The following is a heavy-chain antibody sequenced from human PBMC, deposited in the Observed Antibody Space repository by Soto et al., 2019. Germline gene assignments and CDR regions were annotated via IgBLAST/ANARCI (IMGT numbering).Heavy chain of an antibody. D-gene: IGHD6-13*01. Sequence: GGSLRPSCAASGFTFSSFAISWVRQAPGKGLDWVSAISGSGGSTYSADSVKGRFTISRGNSKNTLYLQMSSLRAEDTAVYYCARGSSAGKGSPPDFWGQGSLVTVSS. V-gene: IGHV3-23*01. J-gene: IGHJ4*02. CDR3: ARGSSAGKGSPPDF. CDR2: ISGSGGST. CDR1: GFTFSSFA.